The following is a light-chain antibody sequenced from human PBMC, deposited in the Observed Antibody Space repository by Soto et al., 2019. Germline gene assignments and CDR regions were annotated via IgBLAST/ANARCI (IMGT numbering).Light chain of an antibody. CDR3: QQSYSPWT. CDR1: QSISSY. J-gene: IGKJ1*01. Sequence: DIQMTQSPSSLSASVGDRVTITCRASQSISSYLNWYQQKPGKAPKLLIYAASSLQSGVPSRFSGCVSGTDFTLTISSLQPEAFATYYCQQSYSPWTFGQGTKVEIK. CDR2: AAS. V-gene: IGKV1-39*01.